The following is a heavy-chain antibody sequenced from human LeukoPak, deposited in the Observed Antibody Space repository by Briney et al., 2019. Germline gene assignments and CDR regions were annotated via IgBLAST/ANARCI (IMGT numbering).Heavy chain of an antibody. D-gene: IGHD6-13*01. J-gene: IGHJ4*02. Sequence: AGGSLRLSCAASVFRLSYSGIHCVRQAPGKGLEWVALIWYDGSNKYYADSVKGRFTISRDNSKNTLYLQTNSLRAEDTAVYYCGTVRGPDSSRWYSDYWGQGTLVTVSS. CDR2: IWYDGSNK. CDR1: VFRLSYSG. CDR3: GTVRGPDSSRWYSDY. V-gene: IGHV3-33*01.